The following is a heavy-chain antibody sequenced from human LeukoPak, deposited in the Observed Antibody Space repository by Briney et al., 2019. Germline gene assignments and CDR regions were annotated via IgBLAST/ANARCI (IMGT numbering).Heavy chain of an antibody. V-gene: IGHV3-21*01. D-gene: IGHD6-19*01. CDR2: ISLSSSYI. J-gene: IGHJ2*01. Sequence: PGGSLRLSCVASGFIFSSHSMSWVRQAPGKGLEWVSFISLSSSYIYYTDSVKGRFTISRDNAKNSLPLHMNSLRAEDTAVYYCARGQAVGTDDWYFDLRGRGTLVTVSS. CDR3: ARGQAVGTDDWYFDL. CDR1: GFIFSSHS.